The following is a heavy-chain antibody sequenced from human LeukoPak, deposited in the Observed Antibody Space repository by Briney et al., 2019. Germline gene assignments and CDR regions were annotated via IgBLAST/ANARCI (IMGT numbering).Heavy chain of an antibody. CDR1: GGSISSSNW. D-gene: IGHD1-26*01. CDR3: ARGSYSGKYYFDY. CDR2: IYHSGST. V-gene: IGHV4-4*02. J-gene: IGHJ4*02. Sequence: SETLSLTCAVSGGSISSSNWWSWVRQPPGKGLEWIGEIYHSGSTNYNPSLKSRVTISVDKSKNQFSLKLSSVTAADTAVYYCARGSYSGKYYFDYWGQGTLVTVSS.